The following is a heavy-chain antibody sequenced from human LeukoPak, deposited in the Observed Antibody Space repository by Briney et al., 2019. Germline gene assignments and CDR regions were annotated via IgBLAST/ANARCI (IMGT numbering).Heavy chain of an antibody. D-gene: IGHD5-18*01. V-gene: IGHV4-39*07. CDR2: IYYSGST. Sequence: SETLSLTCTVSGGSISSYYWGWIRQPPGKGLEWIGSIYYSGSTYYNPSLKSRVTISVDTSKNQFSLKLSSVTAADTAVYYCARGPQAGRYSYGPVDYWGQGTLVTVSS. CDR3: ARGPQAGRYSYGPVDY. J-gene: IGHJ4*02. CDR1: GGSISSYY.